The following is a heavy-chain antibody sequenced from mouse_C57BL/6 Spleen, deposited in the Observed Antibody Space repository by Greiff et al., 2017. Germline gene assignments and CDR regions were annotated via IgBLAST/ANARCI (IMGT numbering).Heavy chain of an antibody. V-gene: IGHV5-17*01. Sequence: EVNVVESGGGLVKPGGSLKLSCAASGFTFSDYGMHWVRQAPEKGLEWVAYISSGSSTIYYADTVKGRFTISRDNAKNTLFLQMTSLRSEDTAMYYCARPRILLTVVATPFAYWGQGTLVTVSA. CDR1: GFTFSDYG. CDR2: ISSGSSTI. CDR3: ARPRILLTVVATPFAY. J-gene: IGHJ3*01. D-gene: IGHD1-1*01.